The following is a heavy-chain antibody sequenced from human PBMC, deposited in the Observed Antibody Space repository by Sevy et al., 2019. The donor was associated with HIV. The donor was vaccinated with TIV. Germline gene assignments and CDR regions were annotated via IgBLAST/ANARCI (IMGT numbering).Heavy chain of an antibody. D-gene: IGHD6-13*01. CDR1: GFTLSNYW. V-gene: IGHV3-7*01. CDR3: ARDWGSSSH. J-gene: IGHJ4*02. CDR2: IKQDGSEK. Sequence: GGSLRLSCAASGFTLSNYWMNWVRQAPGKGLEWVANIKQDGSEKYSVESVKGRFTISRDNAKNSLYLHMNRLRAEDTAVYYCARDWGSSSHWGQGTLVTVSS.